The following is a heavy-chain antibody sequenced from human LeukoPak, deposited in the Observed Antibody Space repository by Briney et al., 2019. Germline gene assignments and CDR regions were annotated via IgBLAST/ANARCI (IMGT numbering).Heavy chain of an antibody. V-gene: IGHV3-23*01. CDR3: ARTRLGGDAFDI. Sequence: GGSLRLSCAASGFTFSSYAMSWVRQAPGKGLEWVSAISGSGGSTYYADSVKGRFTISRDNSKNTLYLQMNSLRAEDTAVYYCARTRLGGDAFDIWGQGTMVTVSS. D-gene: IGHD3-16*01. CDR1: GFTFSSYA. CDR2: ISGSGGST. J-gene: IGHJ3*02.